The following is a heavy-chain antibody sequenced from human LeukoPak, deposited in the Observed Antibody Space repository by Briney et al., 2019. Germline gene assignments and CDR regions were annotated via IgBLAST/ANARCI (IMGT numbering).Heavy chain of an antibody. J-gene: IGHJ4*02. CDR1: GGSISSYY. D-gene: IGHD3-22*01. Sequence: PSETLSLTCTVSGGSISSYYWSWIRQPPGKGLEWIGYIYYSGSTNYNPSLKSRVTISVDTSKNQFSLKLSSVTAADTAVYYCARGVPYYYDSSASYYLHYFDFWGQGTLVTVSS. CDR3: ARGVPYYYDSSASYYLHYFDF. CDR2: IYYSGST. V-gene: IGHV4-59*12.